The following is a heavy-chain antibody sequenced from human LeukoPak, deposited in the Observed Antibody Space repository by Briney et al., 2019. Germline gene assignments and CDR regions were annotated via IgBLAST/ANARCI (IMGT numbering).Heavy chain of an antibody. CDR1: GFTFSSYW. D-gene: IGHD6-25*01. CDR2: IKQDGSEK. CDR3: ARSLRGYFDAFDI. V-gene: IGHV3-7*01. Sequence: GGSLRLSCAASGFTFSSYWMTWVRQAPGKGLEWVANIKQDGSEKSYVDSVKGRFTISRDNAKNSLYLQMNSLRAEDTAVYYCARSLRGYFDAFDIWGQGTMVTVSS. J-gene: IGHJ3*02.